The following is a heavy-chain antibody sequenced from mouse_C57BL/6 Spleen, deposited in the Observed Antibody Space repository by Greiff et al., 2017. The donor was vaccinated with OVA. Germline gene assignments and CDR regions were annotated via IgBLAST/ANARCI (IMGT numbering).Heavy chain of an antibody. CDR3: ARYEDYYGNYVYFDY. Sequence: QVQLQQPGAELVKPGASVKLSCKASGYTFTSYWMQWVKQRPGQGLEWIGEIDPSDSYTNYNQKFKGKATLTVDTSSSTAYMQLSSLTSEDSAVYYCARYEDYYGNYVYFDYWGQGTTLTVSS. CDR1: GYTFTSYW. CDR2: IDPSDSYT. D-gene: IGHD2-1*01. J-gene: IGHJ2*01. V-gene: IGHV1-50*01.